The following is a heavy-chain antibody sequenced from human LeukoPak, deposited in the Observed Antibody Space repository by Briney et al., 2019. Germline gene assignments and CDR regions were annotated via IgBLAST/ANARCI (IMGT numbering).Heavy chain of an antibody. D-gene: IGHD2-15*01. CDR3: AKRACSSGTCHLEY. CDR1: GIPFTNYG. J-gene: IGHJ4*02. V-gene: IGHV3-23*01. CDR2: ISGSGGST. Sequence: GSLRPSWAASGIPFTNYGLGWVRQAPGKGLGWVPGISGSGGSTYYADSVKGRFTISRDNAKNSLYLQMNSLRAEDTAVYYCAKRACSSGTCHLEYWGQGTLVTVSS.